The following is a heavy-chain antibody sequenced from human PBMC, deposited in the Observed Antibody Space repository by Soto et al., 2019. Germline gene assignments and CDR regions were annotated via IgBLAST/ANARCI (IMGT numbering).Heavy chain of an antibody. D-gene: IGHD3-9*01. J-gene: IGHJ6*03. Sequence: ASVKVSCKASGYTFTSYGISGVRQAPGQGLEWMGWISAYNGNTNYAQKLQGRVTMTTDTSTSTAYMELRSLRSDDTAVYYCARYPYYDILTGYFTSYYYYYMDVWGKGTTVTVS. CDR3: ARYPYYDILTGYFTSYYYYYMDV. CDR1: GYTFTSYG. CDR2: ISAYNGNT. V-gene: IGHV1-18*01.